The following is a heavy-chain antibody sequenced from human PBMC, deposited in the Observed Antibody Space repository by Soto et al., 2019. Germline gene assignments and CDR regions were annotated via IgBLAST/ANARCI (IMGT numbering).Heavy chain of an antibody. J-gene: IGHJ6*02. V-gene: IGHV1-18*01. CDR1: GYTFTSYG. D-gene: IGHD3-22*01. CDR3: SRYHYYDSSCRAYGMDV. Sequence: QVQLVQSGAEVKKPGASVKVSCKASGYTFTSYGISWVRQAPGQGLEWMGWISAYNGNTNYAQKLQGRVTMTTDTAPSTGYMELRSLRLDDTSVYYCSRYHYYDSSCRAYGMDVWCQGSTVTVCS. CDR2: ISAYNGNT.